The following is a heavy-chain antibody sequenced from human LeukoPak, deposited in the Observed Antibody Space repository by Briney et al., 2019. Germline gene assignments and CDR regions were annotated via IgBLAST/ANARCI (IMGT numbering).Heavy chain of an antibody. V-gene: IGHV3-33*03. J-gene: IGHJ6*02. D-gene: IGHD1-26*01. CDR1: GFTFSNYG. CDR2: ILNDGINK. CDR3: ASEIIRRYNGSRQDGMDV. Sequence: GGSLRLSCAASGFTFSNYGMHWVRQAPGKGLEWVAVILNDGINKNYADSVKGRFTISRDNSKNTLYLQMNSLRGEDTALYSGASEIIRRYNGSRQDGMDVWGQGTTVTVSS.